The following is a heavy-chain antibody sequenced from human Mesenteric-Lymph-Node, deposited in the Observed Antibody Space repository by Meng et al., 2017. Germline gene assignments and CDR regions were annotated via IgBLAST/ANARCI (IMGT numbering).Heavy chain of an antibody. J-gene: IGHJ5*02. CDR1: GGTFSSYA. CDR3: ARKMGYCSGGSCYWSWFDP. Sequence: QVQLVQSGAEVKKPGSAVKVSCKASGGTFSSYAISWVRQAPGQGLEWMGGIIPIFGTANYAQKFQGRVTITADESTSTAYMELSSLRSEDTAVYYCARKMGYCSGGSCYWSWFDPWGQGTLVTVSS. V-gene: IGHV1-69*01. CDR2: IIPIFGTA. D-gene: IGHD2-15*01.